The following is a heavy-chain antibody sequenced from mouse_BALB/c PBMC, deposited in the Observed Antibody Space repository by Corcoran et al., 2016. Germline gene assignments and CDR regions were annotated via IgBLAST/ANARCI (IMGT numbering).Heavy chain of an antibody. CDR1: GYTFTNYG. J-gene: IGHJ2*01. CDR3: ASFTTADY. D-gene: IGHD1-2*01. Sequence: QIQLVQSGPELKKPGETVKISCKASGYTFTNYGMNWVKQAPGKGLKLMGRINTYTGEPTYADDFKGRFAFSLETSASTAYLQINNLKNEDMATYFCASFTTADYWGQGTTLTVSS. CDR2: INTYTGEP. V-gene: IGHV9-1*02.